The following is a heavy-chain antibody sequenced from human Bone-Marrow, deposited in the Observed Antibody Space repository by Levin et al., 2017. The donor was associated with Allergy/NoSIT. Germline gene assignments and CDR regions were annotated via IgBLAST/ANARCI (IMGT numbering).Heavy chain of an antibody. Sequence: PSETLSLTCAVYGGSFSGYYWSWIRQPPGKGLEWIGEINHSGSTNYNPSLKSRVTISVDTSKNQFSLKLSSVTAADTAVYYCASDSEGPEDAFDIWGQGTMVTVSS. CDR3: ASDSEGPEDAFDI. V-gene: IGHV4-34*01. CDR2: INHSGST. J-gene: IGHJ3*02. CDR1: GGSFSGYY.